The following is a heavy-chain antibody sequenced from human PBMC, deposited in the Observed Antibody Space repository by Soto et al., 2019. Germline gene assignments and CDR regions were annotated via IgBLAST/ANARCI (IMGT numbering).Heavy chain of an antibody. CDR3: AKEGDYYGSGSYYTD. CDR1: GFTFSSYG. V-gene: IGHV3-30*18. Sequence: PGGSLRLSCAASGFTFSSYGMHWVRQAPGKGLEWVAVISYDGSNKYYADSVKGRFTISRDNSKNTLYLQMNSLRAEDTAVYYCAKEGDYYGSGSYYTDWGQGTLVTVSS. D-gene: IGHD3-10*01. J-gene: IGHJ4*02. CDR2: ISYDGSNK.